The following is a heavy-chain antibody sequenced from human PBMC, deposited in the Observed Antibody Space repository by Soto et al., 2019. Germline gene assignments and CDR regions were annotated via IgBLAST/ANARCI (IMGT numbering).Heavy chain of an antibody. J-gene: IGHJ4*02. D-gene: IGHD3-16*02. CDR2: ISYDGSNK. CDR3: ASDRLRLGELSFHFDY. Sequence: QVQLVESGGGVVQPGRSLRLSCAASGFTFSSYAMHWVRQAPGKGLEWVAVISYDGSNKYYADSVKGRFTISRDNSKNTLYLQMNSLRAEDTAVYYCASDRLRLGELSFHFDYWGQGTLVTVSS. V-gene: IGHV3-30-3*01. CDR1: GFTFSSYA.